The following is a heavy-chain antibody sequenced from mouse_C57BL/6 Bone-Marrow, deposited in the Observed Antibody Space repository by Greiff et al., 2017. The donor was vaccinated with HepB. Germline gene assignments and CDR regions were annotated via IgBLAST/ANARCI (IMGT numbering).Heavy chain of an antibody. D-gene: IGHD2-5*01. J-gene: IGHJ2*01. CDR3: ARAHYSNYFDY. V-gene: IGHV1-4*01. CDR1: GYTFTSYT. CDR2: INPSSGYT. Sequence: VHLVESGAELARPGASVKMSCKASGYTFTSYTMHWVKQRPGQGLEWIGYINPSSGYTKYNQKFKDKATLTADKSSSTAYMQLSSLTSEDSAVYYCARAHYSNYFDYWGQGTTLTVSS.